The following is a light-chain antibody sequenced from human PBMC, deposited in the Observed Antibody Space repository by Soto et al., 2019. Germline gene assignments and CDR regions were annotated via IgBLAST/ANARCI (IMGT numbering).Light chain of an antibody. Sequence: EVVRTQSPATLSVSPGERATLSCRASQSVSNNLAWFQQKPGQAPRLLIYHASTRATGIPARFSGSGSGTEFTIIIISLQSEDFAVYYCQQYNNLWTFGQGTKVEI. J-gene: IGKJ1*01. V-gene: IGKV3-15*01. CDR2: HAS. CDR3: QQYNNLWT. CDR1: QSVSNN.